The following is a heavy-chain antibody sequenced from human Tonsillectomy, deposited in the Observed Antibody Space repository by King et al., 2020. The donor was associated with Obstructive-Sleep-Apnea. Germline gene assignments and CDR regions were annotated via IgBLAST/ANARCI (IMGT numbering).Heavy chain of an antibody. Sequence: VQLVESGRGLVQPGGSLRLSCAASGFSFSRYWMSWVRQAPGKGLEWVANIKEDGSKTNYVDSLRGRFTISRDNAKNTLYLQMNVLRGEDTAVYYFVRDSNYDSGSIYYDVFDFWGQGTKVTVSS. CDR2: IKEDGSKT. V-gene: IGHV3-7*01. J-gene: IGHJ3*01. D-gene: IGHD3-10*01. CDR1: GFSFSRYW. CDR3: VRDSNYDSGSIYYDVFDF.